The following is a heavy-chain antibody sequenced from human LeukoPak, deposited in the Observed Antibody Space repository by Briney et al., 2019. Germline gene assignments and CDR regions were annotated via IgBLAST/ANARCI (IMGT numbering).Heavy chain of an antibody. V-gene: IGHV3-30*18. CDR3: AKEAGHSSGYYYFDY. CDR2: ISYDGSNK. D-gene: IGHD3-22*01. CDR1: GFTFSSYG. J-gene: IGHJ4*02. Sequence: GRSLRLSCAASGFTFSSYGMHWVRQAPGKGLEGVAVISYDGSNKYYADSVKGRFTISRDNSKNTLYLQMNSLRAEDTAVYYCAKEAGHSSGYYYFDYWGQGTLVTVSS.